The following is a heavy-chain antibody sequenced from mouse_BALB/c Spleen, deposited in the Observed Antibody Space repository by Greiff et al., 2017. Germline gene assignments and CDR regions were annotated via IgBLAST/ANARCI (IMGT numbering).Heavy chain of an antibody. J-gene: IGHJ4*01. CDR1: GFSLTGYG. D-gene: IGHD1-1*01. Sequence: QVQLKESGPGLVAPSQSLSITCTVSGFSLTGYGVNWVRQHPGKGLEWLGMIWGDGSTDYNSALKARLSISKDNSKSQVFLKMNSLQTDDTARYYCARDDGSSYGAMDYWGQGTSVTVSS. CDR2: IWGDGST. V-gene: IGHV2-6-7*01. CDR3: ARDDGSSYGAMDY.